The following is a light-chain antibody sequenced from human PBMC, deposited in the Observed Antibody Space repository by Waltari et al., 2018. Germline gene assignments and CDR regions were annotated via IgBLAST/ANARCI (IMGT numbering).Light chain of an antibody. CDR3: TEALQSVT. Sequence: EIVMTQSPLSLPVTPGEPASISCRSSQSLLDNNGYNYLDWYLQKPGQSPQILIYLGSNRASGVPDRFSGSGSGTDCTLKISRVEAEDAGVYYCTEALQSVTFGQGTRLEIK. V-gene: IGKV2-28*01. CDR2: LGS. CDR1: QSLLDNNGYNY. J-gene: IGKJ5*01.